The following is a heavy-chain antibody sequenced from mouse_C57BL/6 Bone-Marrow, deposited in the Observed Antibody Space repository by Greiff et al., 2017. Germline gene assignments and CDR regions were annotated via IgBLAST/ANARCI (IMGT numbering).Heavy chain of an antibody. CDR1: GYTFTSYG. CDR3: ARYYYGSTPFAY. V-gene: IGHV1-81*01. CDR2: IYPRSGNT. Sequence: QVQLQQSGAELARPGASVKLSCKASGYTFTSYGISWVKQRTGQGLEWIGEIYPRSGNTYYNEKFKGKATLTADKSSSTAYMELRSLTSEDSAVYFGARYYYGSTPFAYWGQGTLVTVSA. D-gene: IGHD1-1*01. J-gene: IGHJ3*01.